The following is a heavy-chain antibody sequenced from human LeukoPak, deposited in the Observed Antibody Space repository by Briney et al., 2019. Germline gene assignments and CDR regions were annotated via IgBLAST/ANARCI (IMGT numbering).Heavy chain of an antibody. CDR2: IYYSGST. J-gene: IGHJ4*02. V-gene: IGHV4-30-4*08. CDR1: GGSISSGDYY. Sequence: SETLSLTCTVSGGSISSGDYYWSWIRQPPGKGLEWIGYIYYSGSTYYNPSLKSRVTISVDTSKNQFSLKLSSVTAADTAVYCCARGGRYQLLETDYWGQGTLVTVSS. CDR3: ARGGRYQLLETDY. D-gene: IGHD2-2*01.